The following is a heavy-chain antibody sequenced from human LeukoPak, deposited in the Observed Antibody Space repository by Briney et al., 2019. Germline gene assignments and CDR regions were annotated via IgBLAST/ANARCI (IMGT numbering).Heavy chain of an antibody. CDR1: GYSFTSYW. V-gene: IGHV5-51*01. J-gene: IGHJ5*02. Sequence: PGESLKISCKGSGYSFTSYWIGWVRQMPGKGLEWMGIIYPGDSDTRYSPSFQGQVTISADKSISTAYLQWSSLKASDTAMYYCARQLGSAAMRNWFDPWGQGTLVTVSS. D-gene: IGHD2-2*01. CDR3: ARQLGSAAMRNWFDP. CDR2: IYPGDSDT.